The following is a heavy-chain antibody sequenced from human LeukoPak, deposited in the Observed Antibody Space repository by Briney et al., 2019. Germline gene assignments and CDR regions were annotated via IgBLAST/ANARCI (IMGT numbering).Heavy chain of an antibody. CDR3: ARPYYESSGLYVDAFDI. D-gene: IGHD3-22*01. Sequence: ASVKVSCKASGYTLTAYHLHWVRQAPGQGLEWMGRINPNSGGTTYAQKFQGRVTMTRDTSIGTAYMELSSLRSDDTAVYYCARPYYESSGLYVDAFDIWGQGTMVTVSS. V-gene: IGHV1-2*06. CDR1: GYTLTAYH. J-gene: IGHJ3*02. CDR2: INPNSGGT.